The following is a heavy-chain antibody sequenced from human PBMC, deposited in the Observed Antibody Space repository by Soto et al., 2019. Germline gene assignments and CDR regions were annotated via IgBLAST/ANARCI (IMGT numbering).Heavy chain of an antibody. D-gene: IGHD3-22*01. Sequence: ASVNVYCKASGYSFTSYAMHWVRQANGQRLEWMGWINAGNGNTKYSQKFQGRVTITRDTSASTAYMELSSLRSEDTAVYYCARPLRDYYDSSGCPNWFDPWGQGTLVTVSS. V-gene: IGHV1-3*01. CDR3: ARPLRDYYDSSGCPNWFDP. J-gene: IGHJ5*02. CDR2: INAGNGNT. CDR1: GYSFTSYA.